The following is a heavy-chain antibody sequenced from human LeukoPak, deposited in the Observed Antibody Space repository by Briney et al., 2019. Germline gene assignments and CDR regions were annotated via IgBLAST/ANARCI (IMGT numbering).Heavy chain of an antibody. D-gene: IGHD6-19*01. Sequence: ASVKVSCRASGCTLTSYAISWVRQAPGQGLEWMGWVSAYSGNTNYAQKLQGRVTMTTDTSTSTAYMELRSLRSDDTAVYYCAITVAEQHPYFDYWGQGTLVTVSS. V-gene: IGHV1-18*01. J-gene: IGHJ4*02. CDR2: VSAYSGNT. CDR3: AITVAEQHPYFDY. CDR1: GCTLTSYA.